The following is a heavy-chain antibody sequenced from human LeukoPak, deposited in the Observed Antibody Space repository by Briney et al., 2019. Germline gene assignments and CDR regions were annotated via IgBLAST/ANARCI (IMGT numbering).Heavy chain of an antibody. Sequence: GGSLRLSCAASGFTFSSYAMSWVRQAPGKGLEWVSAISGSGGSTYYADSVKGRFTISRHNSKNTLYLLMNSLRAEDTAVYYCAKDLNDYGDYGLDQWGQGTLVTVSS. V-gene: IGHV3-23*01. CDR3: AKDLNDYGDYGLDQ. D-gene: IGHD4-17*01. J-gene: IGHJ4*02. CDR1: GFTFSSYA. CDR2: ISGSGGST.